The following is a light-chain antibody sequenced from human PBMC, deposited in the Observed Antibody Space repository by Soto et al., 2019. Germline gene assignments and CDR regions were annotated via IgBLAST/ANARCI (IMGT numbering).Light chain of an antibody. CDR2: DTS. CDR1: QSISSY. Sequence: EIVLTQSPATLSLSPGERATISCRASQSISSYLCWYQQKPGQAPRLLIYDTSNRATGIPARFSGSGSGTDLTLTISSLEPEDFAVYYCQQRSKWPLTFGGGTKVEIK. CDR3: QQRSKWPLT. J-gene: IGKJ4*01. V-gene: IGKV3-11*01.